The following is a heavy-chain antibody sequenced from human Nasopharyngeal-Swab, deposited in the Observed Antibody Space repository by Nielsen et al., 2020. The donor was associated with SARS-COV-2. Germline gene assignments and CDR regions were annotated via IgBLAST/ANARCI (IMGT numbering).Heavy chain of an antibody. V-gene: IGHV4-34*01. CDR3: AGTYGDYVSVWFDP. CDR2: INHSGST. CDR1: GGSISSYY. D-gene: IGHD4-17*01. J-gene: IGHJ5*02. Sequence: SETLSLTCTVSGGSISSYYWSWIRQPPGKGLEWIGEINHSGSTNYNPSLKSRVTISVDTSKNQFSLKLSSVTAADTAVYYCAGTYGDYVSVWFDPWGQGTLVTVSS.